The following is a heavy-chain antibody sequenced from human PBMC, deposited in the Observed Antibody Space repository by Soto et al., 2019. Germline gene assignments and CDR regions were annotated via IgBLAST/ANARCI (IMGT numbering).Heavy chain of an antibody. V-gene: IGHV3-23*01. CDR3: AKAPLWFGELS. CDR1: GFTFSSYA. D-gene: IGHD3-10*01. J-gene: IGHJ1*01. Sequence: GGSLRLSYAASGFTFSSYAMTWVRQAPGKGLEWVSVISGSGDSTYYADSVEGRFTISRDNSKNTLYLQMNSLRAEDTAVYYCAKAPLWFGELSWGQGTLVTVSS. CDR2: ISGSGDST.